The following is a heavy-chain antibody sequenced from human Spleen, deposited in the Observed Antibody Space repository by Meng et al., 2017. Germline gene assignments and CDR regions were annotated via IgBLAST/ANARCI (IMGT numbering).Heavy chain of an antibody. CDR1: GGSFSDYF. D-gene: IGHD6-13*01. V-gene: IGHV4-34*12. CDR3: ARDRAAAAGTWDY. CDR2: IFYSGSA. J-gene: IGHJ4*02. Sequence: SETLSLTCAVYGGSFSDYFWGWIRQPPGKGLEWIGSIFYSGSASYSPSLESRVTISVDTSKNQCSLQLTSVTAADTAVYYCARDRAAAAGTWDYWGQGTLVTVSS.